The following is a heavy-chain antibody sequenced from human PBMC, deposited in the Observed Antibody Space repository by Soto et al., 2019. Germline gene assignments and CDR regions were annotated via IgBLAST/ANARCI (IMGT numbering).Heavy chain of an antibody. CDR2: IHKSGST. V-gene: IGHV4-30-4*01. CDR3: ARGGDYGDDEYFQH. D-gene: IGHD4-17*01. Sequence: SETLSLTCTVSGGSISSGDYYWSWIRQPPGKGLEWIGYIHKSGSTHYNPSLKSRVTISVDTSKNEFSLKVTSVTAADTAVYYCARGGDYGDDEYFQHWGQGTLVTVSS. J-gene: IGHJ1*01. CDR1: GGSISSGDYY.